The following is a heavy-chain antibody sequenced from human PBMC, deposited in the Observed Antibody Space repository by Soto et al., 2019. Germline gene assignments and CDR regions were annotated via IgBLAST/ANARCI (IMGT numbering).Heavy chain of an antibody. CDR1: GYSFAGYW. J-gene: IGHJ6*02. CDR2: IDPSDSQT. CDR3: ARSSGWYEYYYGMDV. D-gene: IGHD6-19*01. V-gene: IGHV5-10-1*01. Sequence: GESLKISCKGSGYSFAGYWITWVRQKPGKGLEWMGRIDPSDSQTYYSPSFQGHVTISADKSISTAYLQWSSLKASDTAMYYCARSSGWYEYYYGMDVWGQGTTVPVSS.